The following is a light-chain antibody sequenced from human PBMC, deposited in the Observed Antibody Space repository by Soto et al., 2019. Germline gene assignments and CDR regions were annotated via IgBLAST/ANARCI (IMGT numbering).Light chain of an antibody. CDR1: QSVSSY. J-gene: IGKJ3*01. Sequence: EIVLTQSPATLSLSPGERATLSCRASQSVSSYLAWYQQKPGQAPRLLIYDASNRATGIPPRFSGSGSGTDFTLTISSLQPEDFAVYYYQHRLNWPSFTFGPGTRVDVK. CDR3: QHRLNWPSFT. V-gene: IGKV3-11*01. CDR2: DAS.